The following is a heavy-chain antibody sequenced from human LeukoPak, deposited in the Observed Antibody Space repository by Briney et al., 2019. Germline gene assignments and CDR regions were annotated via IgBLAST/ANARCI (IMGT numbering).Heavy chain of an antibody. D-gene: IGHD4-17*01. CDR1: DYTFTNYD. V-gene: IGHV1-18*01. Sequence: ASVKVSCKASDYTFTNYDISWVRQAPGQGLEWVGWISAYNGNTNSAQKLQGRVTMTTDTSTSTAYMELRSLRSDDTAVYYCARKPSGGYGDYGQLDYWGQGTLVTVSS. CDR2: ISAYNGNT. CDR3: ARKPSGGYGDYGQLDY. J-gene: IGHJ4*02.